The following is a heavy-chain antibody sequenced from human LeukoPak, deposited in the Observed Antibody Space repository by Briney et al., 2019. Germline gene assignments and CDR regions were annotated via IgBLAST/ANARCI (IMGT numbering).Heavy chain of an antibody. Sequence: GGSLRLSCAASGFTFSSYWMHWVRQAPGKGLVWVSRIVTDGSITSHADSVKGRFTISRDNAKNTLYLQMNSLRAEDTAVYYCARGWVFDYWGQGTLVTVSS. CDR1: GFTFSSYW. J-gene: IGHJ4*02. V-gene: IGHV3-74*01. CDR2: IVTDGSIT. CDR3: ARGWVFDY. D-gene: IGHD1-26*01.